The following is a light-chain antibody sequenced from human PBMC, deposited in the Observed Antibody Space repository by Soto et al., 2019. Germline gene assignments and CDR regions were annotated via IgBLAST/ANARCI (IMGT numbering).Light chain of an antibody. J-gene: IGKJ4*01. V-gene: IGKV3-11*01. CDR2: DAS. Sequence: IVLTQSPATLSLSPGERATLSCRASQSVSSYLAWYQQKPGQAPRLLIYDASNRATGIPARFSGSGSGTDFTLTISSLEPADFAVYYCQQRSNWALTFGGGTKVEIK. CDR3: QQRSNWALT. CDR1: QSVSSY.